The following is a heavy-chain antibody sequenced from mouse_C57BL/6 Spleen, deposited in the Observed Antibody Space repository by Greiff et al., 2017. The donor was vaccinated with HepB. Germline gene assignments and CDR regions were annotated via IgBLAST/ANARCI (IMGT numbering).Heavy chain of an antibody. J-gene: IGHJ2*01. V-gene: IGHV1-78*01. CDR3: ARRGNRYYGNLYFDY. Sequence: VQLQQSDAELVKPGASVKISCKVSGYTFTDHTIHWMKQRPEQGLEWIGYIYPRDGSTKYNEKFKGKATLTADKSSSTAYMQLNSLTSEDSAVYFCARRGNRYYGNLYFDYWGQGTTLTVSS. D-gene: IGHD2-1*01. CDR1: GYTFTDHT. CDR2: IYPRDGST.